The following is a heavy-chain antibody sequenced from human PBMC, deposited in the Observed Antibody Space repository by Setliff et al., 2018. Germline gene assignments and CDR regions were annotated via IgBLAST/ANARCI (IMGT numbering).Heavy chain of an antibody. Sequence: GGSLRLSCVASGFTFSSYSMTWVRQAPGKGLEWVSAISSSGGSTYYADSVQGRFTISRDNSKNTLYLQMNSLRAEDTAVFFCAKSLYFYDSSGYYYDRDYYYYMDVWGKGTTVTVSS. CDR2: ISSSGGST. V-gene: IGHV3-23*01. J-gene: IGHJ6*03. CDR3: AKSLYFYDSSGYYYDRDYYYYMDV. CDR1: GFTFSSYS. D-gene: IGHD3-22*01.